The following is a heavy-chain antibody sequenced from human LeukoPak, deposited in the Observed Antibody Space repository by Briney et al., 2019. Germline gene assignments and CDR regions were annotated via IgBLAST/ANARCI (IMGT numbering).Heavy chain of an antibody. D-gene: IGHD6-13*01. V-gene: IGHV5-51*01. CDR2: IYPGDSDT. CDR1: GYSFSTYW. Sequence: GESLKISCKGSGYSFSTYWIAWVRQMPGKGLEWMGIIYPGDSDTRYSPSFQGQVTISADKSTSTAYLQWSSLKASDTAMYYCATLAATGIGYMDVWGKGTTVTVSS. CDR3: ATLAATGIGYMDV. J-gene: IGHJ6*03.